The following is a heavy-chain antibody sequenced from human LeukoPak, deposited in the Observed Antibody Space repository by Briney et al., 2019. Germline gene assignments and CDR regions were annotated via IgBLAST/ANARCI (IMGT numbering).Heavy chain of an antibody. J-gene: IGHJ4*02. CDR3: AKGTYYPNYYFDY. CDR2: ISGSGGSA. V-gene: IGHV3-23*01. CDR1: GFTFSSYA. Sequence: GGCLRLSCAASGFTFSSYAMSWVRQAPGKGLEWVSTISGSGGSAYCADSVKGRFTISRDNSKNTLYLQMNSLRAEDTAVYYCAKGTYYPNYYFDYWGLGTLVTVPS. D-gene: IGHD2-21*01.